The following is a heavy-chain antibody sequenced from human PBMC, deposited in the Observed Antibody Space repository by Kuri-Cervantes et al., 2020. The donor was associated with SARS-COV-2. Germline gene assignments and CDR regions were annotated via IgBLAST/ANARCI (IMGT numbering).Heavy chain of an antibody. CDR3: ASLGAFDI. CDR2: ISSSGSTI. V-gene: IGHV3-48*01. J-gene: IGHJ3*02. Sequence: GESLKISCAASGFTFSSYSMNWVRQAPGKGLEWVSHISSSGSTIYYADSVKGRFTISRDNAKNSLYLQMNSLRAEDTAVYYCASLGAFDIWGQGTMVTVSS. CDR1: GFTFSSYS.